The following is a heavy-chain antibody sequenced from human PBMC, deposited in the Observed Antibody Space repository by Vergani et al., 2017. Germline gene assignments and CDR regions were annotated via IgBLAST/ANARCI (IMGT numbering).Heavy chain of an antibody. Sequence: EVQLLESGGGLVQPGGSLRLSCAASGFTFSSYAMSWVRQAPGRGLEWVSAISGSGGSTYYADSVKGRFTISRDNSKSTLYLQMNSLRAEDTAVYYCAKGGRGVVVTAIPDYWGQGTLVTVSS. CDR2: ISGSGGST. CDR3: AKGGRGVVVTAIPDY. CDR1: GFTFSSYA. V-gene: IGHV3-23*01. D-gene: IGHD2-21*02. J-gene: IGHJ4*02.